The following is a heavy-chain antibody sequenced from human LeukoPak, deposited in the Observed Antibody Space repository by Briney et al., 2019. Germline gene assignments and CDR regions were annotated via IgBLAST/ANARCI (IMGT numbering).Heavy chain of an antibody. J-gene: IGHJ6*02. Sequence: ASVKVSCKASGYTFIDHGMSWVRQAPGQGLEWMGWISAHNGSTKYAQKFQGRVSMTTDTSTNTVYMELRSLRSDDTAVYYCAREGTILVWFGESKRSDYFYYGMEVWGQGTTVTVSS. CDR3: AREGTILVWFGESKRSDYFYYGMEV. D-gene: IGHD3-10*01. V-gene: IGHV1-18*04. CDR2: ISAHNGST. CDR1: GYTFIDHG.